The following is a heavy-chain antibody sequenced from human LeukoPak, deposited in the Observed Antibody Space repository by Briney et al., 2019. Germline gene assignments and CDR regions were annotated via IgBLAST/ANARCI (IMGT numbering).Heavy chain of an antibody. Sequence: ASVKGSCKASGYTFTSYGISWVRQAPGQGLEWMGWISAYNGNTNYAQKLQGRVTMTTDTSTSTAYMELRSLRSDDTAVYYCAREGIAADHNWFDPWGQGTLVTVSS. CDR3: AREGIAADHNWFDP. J-gene: IGHJ5*02. D-gene: IGHD6-13*01. CDR1: GYTFTSYG. V-gene: IGHV1-18*01. CDR2: ISAYNGNT.